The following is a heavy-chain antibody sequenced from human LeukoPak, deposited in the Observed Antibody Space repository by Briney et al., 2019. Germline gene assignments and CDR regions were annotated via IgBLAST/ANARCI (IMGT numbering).Heavy chain of an antibody. CDR2: IIPILGIT. D-gene: IGHD3-9*01. J-gene: IGHJ6*02. Sequence: GASVKVSCKASGYTFTSYDINWVRQATGQGLEWMGRIIPILGITNYAQKFQGRVTITADKSTSTAYMELSSLRSEDTAVYYCARDLDGVPYYYHYGMDVWGQGTTVAVSS. CDR3: ARDLDGVPYYYHYGMDV. CDR1: GYTFTSYD. V-gene: IGHV1-69*04.